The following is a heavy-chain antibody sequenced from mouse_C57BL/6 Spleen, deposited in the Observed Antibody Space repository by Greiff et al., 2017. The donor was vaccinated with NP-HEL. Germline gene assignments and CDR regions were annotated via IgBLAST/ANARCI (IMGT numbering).Heavy chain of an antibody. D-gene: IGHD2-4*01. J-gene: IGHJ4*01. Sequence: EVQLQQSGPELVKPGASVKISCKASGYTFTDYYMNWVKQSHGKSLEWIGDINPNNGGTSYNQKFKGKATLTVDKSSSTAYLELRSLTSEDSAVYDCAPYYEGAMDYWGQGTSVTVSS. CDR1: GYTFTDYY. V-gene: IGHV1-26*01. CDR2: INPNNGGT. CDR3: APYYEGAMDY.